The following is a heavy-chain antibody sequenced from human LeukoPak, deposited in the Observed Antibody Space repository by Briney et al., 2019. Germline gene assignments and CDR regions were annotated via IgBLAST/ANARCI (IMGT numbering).Heavy chain of an antibody. CDR1: GYTFTGYY. CDR3: ARSTGLNYSSGWYVWFDT. Sequence: ASVKVSCKASGYTFTGYYMHWVRQAPGQGLEWMGWINPNSGGTNYAQKFQSRVTMTRDTSISTAYMELSRLRSDDTAVYYCARSTGLNYSSGWYVWFDTWGQGTLVTVSS. CDR2: INPNSGGT. V-gene: IGHV1-2*02. J-gene: IGHJ5*02. D-gene: IGHD6-19*01.